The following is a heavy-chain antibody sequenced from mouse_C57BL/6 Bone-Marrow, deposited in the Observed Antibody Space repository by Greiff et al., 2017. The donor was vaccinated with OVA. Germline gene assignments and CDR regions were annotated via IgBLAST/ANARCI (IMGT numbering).Heavy chain of an antibody. Sequence: QVQLKESGAELVKPGAPVKLSCKASGNTSTDNYINGVKQRPGQGLEGMGKIGPGSGSTYYNEKFKGKATLTADKSSSTAYMQLSSLTSEDSAVYFCARCGSSYGGFAYWGQGTLVTVSA. D-gene: IGHD1-1*01. J-gene: IGHJ3*01. CDR1: GNTSTDNY. CDR2: IGPGSGST. V-gene: IGHV1-77*01. CDR3: ARCGSSYGGFAY.